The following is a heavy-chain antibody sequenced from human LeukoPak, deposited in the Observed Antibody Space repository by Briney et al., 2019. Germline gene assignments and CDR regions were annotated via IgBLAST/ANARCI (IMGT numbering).Heavy chain of an antibody. V-gene: IGHV1-46*01. CDR2: INPSGGSP. Sequence: ASVKVSCKAVGYTFTSHYMHWVRQARGQGLEWMGRINPSGGSPSYAQKIQGRVTMTRDTSKSTVYMELSSLRSEDTAVYYCARVSVGATYFRAFDIWGQGTMVTVSS. CDR3: ARVSVGATYFRAFDI. J-gene: IGHJ3*02. D-gene: IGHD1-26*01. CDR1: GYTFTSHY.